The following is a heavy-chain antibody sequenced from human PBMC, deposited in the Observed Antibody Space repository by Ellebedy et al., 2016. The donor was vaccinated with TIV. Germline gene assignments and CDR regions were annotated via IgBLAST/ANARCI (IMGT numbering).Heavy chain of an antibody. CDR1: GYTFTGYY. V-gene: IGHV1-2*02. CDR3: ARVWPGIAAADY. Sequence: AASVKVSCKASGYTFTGYYMHWVRQAPGQGLEWMGWINPNSGGTNYAQKFQGRVTMTRDTSISTAYMELSRLRSDDTAVYYCARVWPGIAAADYWGQGTLVTVSS. D-gene: IGHD6-13*01. CDR2: INPNSGGT. J-gene: IGHJ4*02.